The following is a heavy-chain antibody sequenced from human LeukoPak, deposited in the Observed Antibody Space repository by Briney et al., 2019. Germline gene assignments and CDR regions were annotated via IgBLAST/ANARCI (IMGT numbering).Heavy chain of an antibody. J-gene: IGHJ5*02. CDR2: INHSGST. Sequence: WETLSLTCAVYGGSFSGYYWSWIRQPTGKGLEWIGEINHSGSTNYNPSLKSRVTKSVDTSKNQFSLKLSSVTAADTAVYYCASLAYCGGDRTWDWFDPWGQGTLVTVSS. D-gene: IGHD2-21*02. CDR1: GGSFSGYY. CDR3: ASLAYCGGDRTWDWFDP. V-gene: IGHV4-34*01.